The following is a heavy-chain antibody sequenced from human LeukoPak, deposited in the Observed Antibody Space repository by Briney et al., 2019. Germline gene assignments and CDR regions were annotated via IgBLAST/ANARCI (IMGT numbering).Heavy chain of an antibody. CDR3: ARFKDTAMAIDY. CDR2: ISSSSSYI. V-gene: IGHV3-21*01. D-gene: IGHD5-18*01. Sequence: GGSLRLSCAASGFTFSSYSMNWVRQAPGKGLEWVSSISSSSSYIYYADSVKGRFTIPRDNAKNSLYLQMNSLRAEDTAVYYCARFKDTAMAIDYWGQGTLVTVSS. J-gene: IGHJ4*02. CDR1: GFTFSSYS.